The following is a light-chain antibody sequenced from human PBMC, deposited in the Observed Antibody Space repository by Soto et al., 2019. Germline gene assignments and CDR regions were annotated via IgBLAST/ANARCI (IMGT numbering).Light chain of an antibody. V-gene: IGLV1-36*01. Sequence: QSVLTQPPSVSEAPRQRVTISCSGSSSNIGKNAVNWYQQLPGEAPRLLIYSNDLRPSRVSDRFSGSKSGTSASLAISVLQSEDEADYYCSTWDDNLSVVFGGGTKVTVL. CDR3: STWDDNLSVV. CDR1: SSNIGKNA. CDR2: SND. J-gene: IGLJ2*01.